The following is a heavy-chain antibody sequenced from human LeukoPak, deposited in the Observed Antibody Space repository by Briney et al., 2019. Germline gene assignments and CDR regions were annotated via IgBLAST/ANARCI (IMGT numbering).Heavy chain of an antibody. CDR1: GSIFTHYW. CDR2: IYPADSDT. V-gene: IGHV5-51*01. CDR3: ARQSRDGSKTRGYYFDF. Sequence: GASLKISCQVSGSIFTHYWIGWVRQMPGKGLESMGIIYPADSDTTYSPSFQGHVTISADKSIDTVYLQWSSLKASDTAMYFCARQSRDGSKTRGYYFDFWGQGTLVTVSS. D-gene: IGHD3-10*01. J-gene: IGHJ4*02.